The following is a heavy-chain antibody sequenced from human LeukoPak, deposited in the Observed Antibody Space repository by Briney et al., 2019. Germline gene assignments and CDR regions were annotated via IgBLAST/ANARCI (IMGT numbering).Heavy chain of an antibody. J-gene: IGHJ4*02. CDR2: VSPYDGRT. V-gene: IGHV1-18*01. D-gene: IGHD2-8*01. CDR1: GYMFTSYG. Sequence: GAPVKVSCKASGYMFTSYGISWVRQAPGQGLEWMGWVSPYDGRTNYAQKLQGRVTMTTDTSTSTGYMELRSLRSDDTTVYYCARGGHCTNGVCYSFEYWGQGTLVTVSS. CDR3: ARGGHCTNGVCYSFEY.